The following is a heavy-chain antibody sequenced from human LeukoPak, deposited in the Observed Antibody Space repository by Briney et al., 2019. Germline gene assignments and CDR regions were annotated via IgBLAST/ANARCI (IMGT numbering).Heavy chain of an antibody. V-gene: IGHV3-20*01. CDR1: GFTLEVYG. Sequence: GGVLRLSCAASGFTLEVYGMRGVRHAAGKGGEGVTGMNWNGRSKGYADSVKGRFTNSRDNAKNSLYLQMNSLRAEDTALYHCARVEAYSSSWYLPNWGQGTLVTVSS. D-gene: IGHD6-13*01. CDR3: ARVEAYSSSWYLPN. CDR2: MNWNGRSK. J-gene: IGHJ4*02.